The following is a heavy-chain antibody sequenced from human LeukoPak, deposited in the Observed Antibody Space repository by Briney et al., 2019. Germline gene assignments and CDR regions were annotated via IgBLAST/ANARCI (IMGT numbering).Heavy chain of an antibody. Sequence: GRSLRLSCAASGFTFRNYYMHWVRQAPGKGLEWVSSISSSSSYIYYADSVKGRFTISRDNAKNSLYLQMNSLRAEDTAVYYCAPTSGWLQPFDYWGQGTLVTVSS. J-gene: IGHJ4*02. CDR3: APTSGWLQPFDY. V-gene: IGHV3-21*01. CDR1: GFTFRNYY. CDR2: ISSSSSYI. D-gene: IGHD5-18*01.